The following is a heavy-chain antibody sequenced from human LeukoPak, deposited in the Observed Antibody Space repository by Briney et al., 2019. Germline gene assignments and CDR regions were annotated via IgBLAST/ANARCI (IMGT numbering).Heavy chain of an antibody. CDR2: IIPIFGTA. CDR3: ARDNYAGANWFDP. Sequence: GSSVKVSCKASGGTVSSYAISWVRQAPGQGVGWMGGIIPIFGTANYAQKFQGRVTITTDESTSTAYMELSSLRSEDTAVYYCARDNYAGANWFDPWGQGTLVTVSS. J-gene: IGHJ5*02. CDR1: GGTVSSYA. D-gene: IGHD1-7*01. V-gene: IGHV1-69*05.